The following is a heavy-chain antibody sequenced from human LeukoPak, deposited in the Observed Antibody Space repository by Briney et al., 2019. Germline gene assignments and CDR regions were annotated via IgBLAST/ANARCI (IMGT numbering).Heavy chain of an antibody. Sequence: ASVKVSCKASGYTFTSYDINWVRQATGQGLEWMGWMNPNSGNTGYAQKFQGRVTMTRNTSISTAYMELSSLRSEDAAVYYCARGLGYYDFWSGYFGSLQATLNDYWGQGTLVTVSS. CDR1: GYTFTSYD. J-gene: IGHJ4*02. CDR3: ARGLGYYDFWSGYFGSLQATLNDY. CDR2: MNPNSGNT. V-gene: IGHV1-8*01. D-gene: IGHD3-3*01.